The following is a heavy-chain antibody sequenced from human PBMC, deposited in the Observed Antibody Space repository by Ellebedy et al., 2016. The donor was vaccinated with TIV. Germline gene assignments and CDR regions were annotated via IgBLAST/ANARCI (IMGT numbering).Heavy chain of an antibody. Sequence: GSLRLXXAVYGGSFSGYYWSWIRQPPGKGLEWIGEINHSGSTNCNPSLKSRVTMSVDTSKNQFSLKLSSVTAADTAVYYCARGQGRRKATDYWGQGTLVTVSS. V-gene: IGHV4-34*01. D-gene: IGHD5-12*01. CDR1: GGSFSGYY. CDR3: ARGQGRRKATDY. J-gene: IGHJ4*02. CDR2: INHSGST.